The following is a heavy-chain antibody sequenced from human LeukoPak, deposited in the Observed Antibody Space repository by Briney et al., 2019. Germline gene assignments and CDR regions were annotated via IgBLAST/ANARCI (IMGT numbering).Heavy chain of an antibody. CDR1: GGSFSGYY. D-gene: IGHD6-19*01. Sequence: SETLSLTCAVYGGSFSGYYWSWIRQPPGKGLEWIGEINHSGSTNYNPSLKSRVTISVDTSKNQFSLKLSSVTAADTAVYYCAKGAGPPWFDPWAREPWSPSPQ. V-gene: IGHV4-34*01. J-gene: IGHJ5*02. CDR2: INHSGST. CDR3: AKGAGPPWFDP.